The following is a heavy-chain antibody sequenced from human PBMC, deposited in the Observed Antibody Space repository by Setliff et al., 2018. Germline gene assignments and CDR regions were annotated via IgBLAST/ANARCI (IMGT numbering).Heavy chain of an antibody. CDR3: ATPAFHTTGWFGNHGMDV. J-gene: IGHJ6*02. V-gene: IGHV3-15*01. CDR1: GFTLSNAW. Sequence: PWGSLRLSCAASGFTLSNAWMSWVRQPPGKGLEWVGRIKRESDGGTSDYGTPVKGRFTISRDDSKNTLYLQMNSLKPEDTAVYYCATPAFHTTGWFGNHGMDVWGQGTTVTVSS. D-gene: IGHD6-19*01. CDR2: IKRESDGGTS.